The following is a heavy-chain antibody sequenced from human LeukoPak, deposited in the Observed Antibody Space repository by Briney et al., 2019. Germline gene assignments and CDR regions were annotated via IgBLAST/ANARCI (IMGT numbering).Heavy chain of an antibody. D-gene: IGHD3-22*01. CDR1: GGSISSGGYY. V-gene: IGHV4-31*03. CDR2: IYYSGST. Sequence: PSETLSLTCTVSGGSISSGGYYWSWIRQHPGKGLEWIGYIYYSGSTYYNPSLKSRVTISVDTSKNQFSLKLSSVTAADTAVYYCARASYYYDSSGYYFNRFDPWGQGTLVTVSS. J-gene: IGHJ5*02. CDR3: ARASYYYDSSGYYFNRFDP.